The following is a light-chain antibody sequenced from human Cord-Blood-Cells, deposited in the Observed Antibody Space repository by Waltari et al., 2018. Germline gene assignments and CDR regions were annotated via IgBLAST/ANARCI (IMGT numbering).Light chain of an antibody. J-gene: IGKJ2*01. CDR2: GAS. CDR3: QQYGSSPYT. V-gene: IGKV3-20*01. Sequence: EIVLTQSPGTLSLSPGERATLSCRASQSVSSSYLAWYQQTPGQATRLLIYGASSRATGIPDRFSGSGSGTDFTLTISRLEPEDFAVYYCQQYGSSPYTFGQGTKLEIK. CDR1: QSVSSSY.